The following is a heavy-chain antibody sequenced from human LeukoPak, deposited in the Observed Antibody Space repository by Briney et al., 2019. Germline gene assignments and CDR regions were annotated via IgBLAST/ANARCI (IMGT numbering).Heavy chain of an antibody. CDR2: IYYSGST. CDR1: GGSISSYY. J-gene: IGHJ6*02. D-gene: IGHD1-26*01. CDR3: ARHFKSGSYSYYYYGMDV. Sequence: SETLSLTCTVSGGSISSYYWSWIRQPPGKGLEWIGYIYYSGSTNYNPSLKSRVTISVDTSKNQFSLKLSPVTAADTAVYYCARHFKSGSYSYYYYGMDVWGQGTTVTVSS. V-gene: IGHV4-59*08.